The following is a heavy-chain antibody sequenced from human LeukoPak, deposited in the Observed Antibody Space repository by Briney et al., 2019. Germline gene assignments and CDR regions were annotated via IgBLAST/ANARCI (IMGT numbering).Heavy chain of an antibody. V-gene: IGHV3-33*01. CDR1: GFTFSSYG. J-gene: IGHJ3*02. CDR3: AGDPGDYYGSGSSDAFDI. D-gene: IGHD3-10*01. Sequence: GGSLRLSCAASGFTFSSYGMHWVRPAPGKGLEWVAVIWYDGSNKYSADSVKGRFTISRDNSKNSLYLQMNSLRAEDTAVYYCAGDPGDYYGSGSSDAFDIWGQGTMVTVSS. CDR2: IWYDGSNK.